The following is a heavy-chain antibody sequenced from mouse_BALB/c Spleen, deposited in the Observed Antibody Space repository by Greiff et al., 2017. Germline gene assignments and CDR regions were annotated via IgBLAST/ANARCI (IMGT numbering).Heavy chain of an antibody. V-gene: IGHV5-6-5*01. CDR2: ISSGGST. Sequence: EVMLVESGGGLVKPGGSLKLSCAASGFTFSSYAMSWVRQTPEKRLEWVASISSGGSTYYPDSVKGRFTISRDNARNILYLQMSSLRSEDTAMYYCARAPYDGYAMDYWGQGTSVTVSS. D-gene: IGHD2-12*01. CDR3: ARAPYDGYAMDY. J-gene: IGHJ4*01. CDR1: GFTFSSYA.